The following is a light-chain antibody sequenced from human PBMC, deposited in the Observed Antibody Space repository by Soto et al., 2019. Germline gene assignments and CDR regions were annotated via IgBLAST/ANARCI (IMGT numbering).Light chain of an antibody. Sequence: QAVVPQPASVSGSPGQSITISCTGTSSDVGSYNLVSWYQQHPGKAPKLMIYEANKRPSGVSDRFSGSKSGNTASLTISGLQAEDEAEYYCSSYAGYSTSVVFGGGTKLTVL. CDR3: SSYAGYSTSVV. J-gene: IGLJ2*01. CDR2: EAN. V-gene: IGLV2-23*01. CDR1: SSDVGSYNL.